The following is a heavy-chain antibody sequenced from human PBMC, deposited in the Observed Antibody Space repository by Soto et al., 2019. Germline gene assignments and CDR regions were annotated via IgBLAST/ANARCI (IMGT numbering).Heavy chain of an antibody. Sequence: PVKGQEMVAVIWYDGSIKYYADSVKGRFTISRDNSENTLYLQMISLRAEDTAVYYFVFASRRRHTRLAPGLGILLNRSSDL. CDR3: VFASRRRHTRLAPGLGILLNRSSDL. V-gene: IGHV3-33*01. CDR2: IWYDGSIK. J-gene: IGHJ2*01. D-gene: IGHD3-9*01.